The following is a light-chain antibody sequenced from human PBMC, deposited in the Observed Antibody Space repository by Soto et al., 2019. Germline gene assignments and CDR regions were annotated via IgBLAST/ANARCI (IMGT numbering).Light chain of an antibody. CDR1: QSISSN. V-gene: IGKV3-15*01. CDR3: QQYNNWRSYT. J-gene: IGKJ2*01. Sequence: EIVMTQSPATLSVSLGERATLSARACQSISSNLAWYQQKPGQAPRLLIYGASTRATGIPDRFSGSGSGTDFTLTISSLQSEDFAVYFCQQYNNWRSYTFGQGTKVDIK. CDR2: GAS.